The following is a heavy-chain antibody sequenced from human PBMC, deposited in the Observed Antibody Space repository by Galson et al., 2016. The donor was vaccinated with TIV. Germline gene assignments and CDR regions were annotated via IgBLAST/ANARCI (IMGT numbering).Heavy chain of an antibody. CDR1: GDSISSYW. D-gene: IGHD5-18*01. CDR3: ARAPGYSGYSYGYFDS. Sequence: QSGAEVTKPEESLRISCKASGDSISSYWVGWVRQIPGKGLEWMGIIYPRDSETRYSPSFQGQVTISADESISTVYLQWSSLKASDTAMYFCARAPGYSGYSYGYFDSWGQGTLVTVSS. J-gene: IGHJ4*02. CDR2: IYPRDSET. V-gene: IGHV5-51*03.